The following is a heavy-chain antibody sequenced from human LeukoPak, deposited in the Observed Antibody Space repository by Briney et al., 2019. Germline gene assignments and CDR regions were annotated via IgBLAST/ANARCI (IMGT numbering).Heavy chain of an antibody. CDR3: ARDMSGQGYYYYGMDV. V-gene: IGHV3-11*01. J-gene: IGHJ6*02. CDR2: ISSSGSTI. CDR1: GFTFSDYY. D-gene: IGHD3-10*02. Sequence: GGSLRLSCAASGFTFSDYYMSWIRQAPGKGLEWVSYISSSGSTIYYADSVKGRFTISRDNAKNSLYLQMNSLRAEDTAVYYCARDMSGQGYYYYGMDVWGQGTTVTVSS.